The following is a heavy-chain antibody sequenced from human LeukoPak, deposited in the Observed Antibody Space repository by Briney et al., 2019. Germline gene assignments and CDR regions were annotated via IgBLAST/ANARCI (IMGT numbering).Heavy chain of an antibody. Sequence: GGSLRLSWAASGXTFSSYSMNWVRQAPGKGLEWVSSISSSSSYIYYADSVKGRFTISRDNAKNSLYLQMNSLRAEDTAVYYCATITPTVTTVYFDYWGQGTLVTVSS. CDR2: ISSSSSYI. CDR3: ATITPTVTTVYFDY. J-gene: IGHJ4*02. V-gene: IGHV3-21*01. CDR1: GXTFSSYS. D-gene: IGHD4-17*01.